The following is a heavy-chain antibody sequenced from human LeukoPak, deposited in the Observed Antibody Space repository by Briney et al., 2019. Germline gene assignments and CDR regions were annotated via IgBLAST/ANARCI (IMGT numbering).Heavy chain of an antibody. CDR1: GFTFSSYA. J-gene: IGHJ4*02. CDR2: ISGSGGST. CDR3: AKDRDFWSGYNDY. V-gene: IGHV3-23*01. D-gene: IGHD3-3*01. Sequence: GGSLRLSCAASGFTFSSYAMSWVRQAPGKGLEWVSAISGSGGSTYYADSVKGRFTISRDNSKNTLYLQMNSLRAEDAAVYYCAKDRDFWSGYNDYWGQGTLVTVSS.